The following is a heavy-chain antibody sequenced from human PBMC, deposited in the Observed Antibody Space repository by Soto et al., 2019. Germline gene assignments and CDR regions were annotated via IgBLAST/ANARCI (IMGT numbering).Heavy chain of an antibody. Sequence: QVQLVQSGAEVKKPGSSVKVSCKTSGDTFTSSTLSWVRQAPGQGLEWMGRIVPILGVPNYAKKFQDRVTIFADKSTTTTYLELSSLRSEDTVVYFCARDLATAGYVYFYGLDVWGQGTTVTVSS. CDR1: GDTFTSST. CDR2: IVPILGVP. J-gene: IGHJ6*02. D-gene: IGHD6-13*01. V-gene: IGHV1-69*08. CDR3: ARDLATAGYVYFYGLDV.